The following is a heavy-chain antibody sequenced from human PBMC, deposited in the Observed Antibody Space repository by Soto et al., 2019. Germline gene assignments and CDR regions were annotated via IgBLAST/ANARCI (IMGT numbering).Heavy chain of an antibody. CDR1: GFTFSSYA. CDR3: AKDRPLRGDSSSLFDY. CDR2: ISGSGGST. Sequence: EVQLLESGGGLVQPGGSLRLSCAASGFTFSSYAMSWVRQAPGKGLEWVSAISGSGGSTYYADPVKGRFTISRDNSKNTLYLQMNSLRAEDTAVYYCAKDRPLRGDSSSLFDYWGQGTLVTVSS. J-gene: IGHJ4*02. V-gene: IGHV3-23*01. D-gene: IGHD6-6*01.